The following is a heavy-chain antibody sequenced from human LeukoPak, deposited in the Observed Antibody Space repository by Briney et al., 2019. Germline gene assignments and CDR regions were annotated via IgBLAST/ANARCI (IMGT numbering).Heavy chain of an antibody. V-gene: IGHV4-34*01. Sequence: PSETLSLTCAVYGGSFSGYYWSWIRQPPGKGLEWIGEINHSGSTNYNPSLKSRVTISVDTSKNQFSLKLSSVTAADTAVYYCARDGSRGYSYGGNWFDPWGQGTLVTVSS. CDR3: ARDGSRGYSYGGNWFDP. CDR2: INHSGST. CDR1: GGSFSGYY. D-gene: IGHD5-18*01. J-gene: IGHJ5*02.